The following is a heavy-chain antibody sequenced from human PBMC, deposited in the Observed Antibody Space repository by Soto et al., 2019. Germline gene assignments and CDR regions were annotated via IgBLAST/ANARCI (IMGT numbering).Heavy chain of an antibody. CDR1: GFTFGNFA. V-gene: IGHV3-30-3*01. J-gene: IGHJ4*02. CDR3: ARDQQLLVPFVS. CDR2: ISYDGSNK. D-gene: IGHD6-19*01. Sequence: QVQLVESGGGVVQPGRSLRLSCAASGFTFGNFAMHWVRQAPGKGLEGVAVISYDGSNKYYADSVKGRFTISRDNSKNTVDLQMNTPRAADTDVYYCARDQQLLVPFVSLGQGTLITVSS.